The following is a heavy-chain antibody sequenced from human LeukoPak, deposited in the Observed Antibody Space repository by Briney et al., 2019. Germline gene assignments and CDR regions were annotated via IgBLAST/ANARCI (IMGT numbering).Heavy chain of an antibody. CDR2: ISYDGINQ. D-gene: IGHD1/OR15-1a*01. V-gene: IGHV3-30*04. CDR3: TLTTFGVVYYFDY. Sequence: PGGSLRLSCATSGFTFSSYAMHWVRQALGKGLEWVALISYDGINQYYADSVKGRFIISRDNSKNTLYLQLNSLRLEDTAVYYCTLTTFGVVYYFDYWGQGTLVTVSS. J-gene: IGHJ4*02. CDR1: GFTFSSYA.